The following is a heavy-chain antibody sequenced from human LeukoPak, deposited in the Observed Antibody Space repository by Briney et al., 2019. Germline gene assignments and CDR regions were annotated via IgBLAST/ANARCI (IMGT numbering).Heavy chain of an antibody. V-gene: IGHV1-24*01. CDR1: GYTLTVLS. CDR3: ATEFLAARPSQSYYYMDV. D-gene: IGHD6-6*01. J-gene: IGHJ6*03. CDR2: FDPEDGET. Sequence: ASVKVSCTVSGYTLTVLSIHWVRQAPGKGLECRGGFDPEDGETIYAQKFQGRVTMTEDTSTDTADMELSSLRSEDTAVYYCATEFLAARPSQSYYYMDVWGRGTRVTVSS.